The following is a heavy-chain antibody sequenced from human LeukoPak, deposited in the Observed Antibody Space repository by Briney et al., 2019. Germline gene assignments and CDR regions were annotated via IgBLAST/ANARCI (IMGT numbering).Heavy chain of an antibody. CDR3: ANSLYAMSFDY. V-gene: IGHV3-23*01. CDR2: ISGSGGST. J-gene: IGHJ4*02. D-gene: IGHD2-8*01. Sequence: GGSLRLSCAASGFTFSSYAMSWVREAPGKGLEWVSAISGSGGSTYYADSVKGRFTISRDNSKNTLYLQMNSLRAEDTAVYYCANSLYAMSFDYWGQGTLVTVSS. CDR1: GFTFSSYA.